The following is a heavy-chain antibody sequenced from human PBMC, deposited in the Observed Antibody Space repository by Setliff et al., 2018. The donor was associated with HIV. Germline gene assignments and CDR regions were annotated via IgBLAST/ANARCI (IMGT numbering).Heavy chain of an antibody. J-gene: IGHJ5*02. CDR2: INTYNGHT. V-gene: IGHV1-18*01. CDR3: ARGGCNTDRCYASWLDP. D-gene: IGHD2-15*01. Sequence: ASVKVSCKTSGDLFTSYAFNWVRQAPGQGLEWMGWINTYNGHTNYAEKFQDRVTMTTDTSTRTVYMELSSLTFDDTATYYCARGGCNTDRCYASWLDPWGQGTLVTVSS. CDR1: GDLFTSYA.